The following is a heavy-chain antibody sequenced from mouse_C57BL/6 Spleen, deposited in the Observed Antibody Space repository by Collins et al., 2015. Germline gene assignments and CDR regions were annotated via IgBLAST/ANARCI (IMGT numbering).Heavy chain of an antibody. CDR3: ARWGTTVSTGDFDV. CDR2: IYPGDGDT. J-gene: IGHJ1*03. V-gene: IGHV1-80*01. Sequence: QVQLQQSGAELVKPGASVKISCKASGYAFSSYWMNWVKQRPEKGLEWIGQIYPGDGDTNYNGKFKGKATLTADKSSSTAYMQLSSLTSEDSAVYFCARWGTTVSTGDFDVWGTGTTVNRL. D-gene: IGHD1-1*01. CDR1: GYAFSSYW.